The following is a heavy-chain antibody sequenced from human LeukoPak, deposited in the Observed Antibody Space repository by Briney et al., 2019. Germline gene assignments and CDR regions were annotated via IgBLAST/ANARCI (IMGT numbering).Heavy chain of an antibody. CDR1: GGSISSSNW. Sequence: SETLSLTCAVSGGSISSSNWWSWVRQPPGKGLEWIGYIYYSGSTYYNPSLKSRVTISVDTSKNEFSLKLSSVTAADTAVYYCARFYGSGVYFDYWGQGTLVTVSS. CDR2: IYYSGST. J-gene: IGHJ4*02. D-gene: IGHD3-10*01. CDR3: ARFYGSGVYFDY. V-gene: IGHV4-30-4*01.